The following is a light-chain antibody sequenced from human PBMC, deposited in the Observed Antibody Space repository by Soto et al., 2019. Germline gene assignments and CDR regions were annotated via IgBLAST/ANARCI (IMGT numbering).Light chain of an antibody. V-gene: IGLV2-14*01. Sequence: QSVMTQAASVSGSPGQSITISCTGPSSDVGGYNYISWYQQHPDKAPKLMIYDVSNRPSRVSNRFTGSKSGNTASLTNSGLQAENEADYYCSSYTSSSTYVFGTGTKV. CDR3: SSYTSSSTYV. CDR1: SSDVGGYNY. J-gene: IGLJ1*01. CDR2: DVS.